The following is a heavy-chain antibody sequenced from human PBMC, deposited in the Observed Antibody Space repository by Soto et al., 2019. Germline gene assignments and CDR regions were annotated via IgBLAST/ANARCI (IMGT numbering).Heavy chain of an antibody. CDR2: SSADNGDT. D-gene: IGHD3-22*01. CDR1: GYSFDRYG. CDR3: ARDRSYYYETSGYPFDY. Sequence: ASVKVSCKASGYSFDRYGISWVRQAPGQRPEWMGWSSADNGDTRLSQNVQGRLTLTTDTSTNTAYMDLRSLSSDDTAVYYCARDRSYYYETSGYPFDYWGQGTQVTVSS. V-gene: IGHV1-18*01. J-gene: IGHJ4*02.